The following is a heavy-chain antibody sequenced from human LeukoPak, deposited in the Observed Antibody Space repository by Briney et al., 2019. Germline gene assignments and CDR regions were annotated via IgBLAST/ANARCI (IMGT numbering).Heavy chain of an antibody. D-gene: IGHD4-17*01. CDR1: GGSISSYY. J-gene: IGHJ4*02. Sequence: SETLSLTCTVSGGSISSYYWSWIRQPPGKGLEWIGYSGSTNYNPSLKSRVTIPVDTSKNQLSLKLSSVTAADTAVYYCARTHGDYVLDYWGQGTLVTVSS. CDR2: SGST. V-gene: IGHV4-59*01. CDR3: ARTHGDYVLDY.